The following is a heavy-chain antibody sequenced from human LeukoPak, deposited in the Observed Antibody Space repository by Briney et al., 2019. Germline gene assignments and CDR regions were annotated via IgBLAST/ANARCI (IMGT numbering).Heavy chain of an antibody. CDR3: ARVIQLPNEYFQH. CDR2: IIPIFGTA. V-gene: IGHV1-69*13. CDR1: GGTFSNCA. J-gene: IGHJ1*01. D-gene: IGHD2-2*01. Sequence: SVKVSCKTSGGTFSNCAISWVRQAPGQGLEWMGGIIPIFGTANYAQKFQGRVTITADESTSTAYMELSSLRSEDTAVYYCARVIQLPNEYFQHWGQGTLVTVSS.